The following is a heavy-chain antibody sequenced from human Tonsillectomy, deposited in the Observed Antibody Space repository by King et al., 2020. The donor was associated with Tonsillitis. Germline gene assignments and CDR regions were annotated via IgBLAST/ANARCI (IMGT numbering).Heavy chain of an antibody. CDR1: GYSISSGYY. J-gene: IGHJ3*02. CDR2: IYHSGST. V-gene: IGHV4-38-2*01. D-gene: IGHD6-13*01. Sequence: QLQESGPGLVKPSETLSLTCAVSGYSISSGYYWGWIRQPPGKGLEWIGNIYHSGSTYYNPSLKSRVTISVDTSKNQFSLKLSSVTAADTAVYYCGAAAGADAFDIWGQGTTVTVSS. CDR3: GAAAGADAFDI.